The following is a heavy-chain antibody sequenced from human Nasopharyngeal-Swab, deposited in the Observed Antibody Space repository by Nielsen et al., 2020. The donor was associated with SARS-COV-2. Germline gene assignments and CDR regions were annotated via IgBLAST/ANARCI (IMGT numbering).Heavy chain of an antibody. V-gene: IGHV3-73*01. CDR1: RCIFKASA. CDR3: TTDFYFDY. J-gene: IGHJ4*02. CDR2: IGDKDHNYAT. Sequence: GGAPRLSCAASRCIFKASALHPVRPASGEGREWVGRIGDKDHNYATTYGASVQGRFTISRDDSKNTAFLQMDSLKTEDTTLYYCTTDFYFDYWGQGTLVTVSS.